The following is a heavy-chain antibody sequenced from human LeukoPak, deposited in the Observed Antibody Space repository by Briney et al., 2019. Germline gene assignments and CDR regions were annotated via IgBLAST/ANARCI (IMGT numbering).Heavy chain of an antibody. Sequence: GGSLRLSCSASGFTFSYYAMHWVRQTAGKGLEFVSGISSNGGSTYYADSLKGRFTISRDNSNNTLYLQMSSLRAEDTAVYYCARDKEDAAMGTLDYWGQGTLVTVSS. CDR3: ARDKEDAAMGTLDY. CDR1: GFTFSYYA. V-gene: IGHV3-64D*09. CDR2: ISSNGGST. D-gene: IGHD5-18*01. J-gene: IGHJ4*02.